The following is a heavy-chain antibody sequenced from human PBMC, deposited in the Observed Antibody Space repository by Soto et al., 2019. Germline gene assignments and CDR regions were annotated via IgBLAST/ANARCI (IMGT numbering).Heavy chain of an antibody. CDR2: IIPIFGTA. V-gene: IGHV1-69*13. CDR1: GGTFSSYA. J-gene: IGHJ4*02. D-gene: IGHD3-22*01. CDR3: AREPPYDDIHRSPSYFDY. Sequence: SVKVSCKASGGTFSSYAISWVRQAPGQGLEWMGGIIPIFGTANYAQKFQGRVTITADESTSTAYMELSSLRSEDTAVYYCAREPPYDDIHRSPSYFDYWGQGTLVTVSS.